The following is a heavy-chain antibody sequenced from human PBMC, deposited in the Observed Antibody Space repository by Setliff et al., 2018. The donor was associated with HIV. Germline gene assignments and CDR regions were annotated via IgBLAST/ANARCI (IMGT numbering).Heavy chain of an antibody. Sequence: ASVKVSCKVSGYSLTELSIHWVRQAPGEGLEWMGGFDPEDDETVYAEKFQGRVTMTEDTSTDTAYMALSSLRSEDTAVYYCATSGFYDILTGPTPGVFDIWGHGTMVTVSS. J-gene: IGHJ3*02. CDR2: FDPEDDET. V-gene: IGHV1-24*01. CDR1: GYSLTELS. D-gene: IGHD3-9*01. CDR3: ATSGFYDILTGPTPGVFDI.